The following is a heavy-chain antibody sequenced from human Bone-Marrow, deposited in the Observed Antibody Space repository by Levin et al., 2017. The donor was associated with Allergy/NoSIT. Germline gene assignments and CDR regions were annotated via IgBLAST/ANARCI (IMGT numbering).Heavy chain of an antibody. CDR3: ARGHFPYYYYGMDV. V-gene: IGHV1-18*01. Sequence: ASVKVSFKASGYTFTTYGLTWVRQAPGQGLEWMGWVSAYSGNTNYALNLQDRVTMTTDTATNTAYMELTSLRSDDTAIYYCARGHFPYYYYGMDVWGQGTTVVVSS. J-gene: IGHJ6*02. CDR2: VSAYSGNT. CDR1: GYTFTTYG.